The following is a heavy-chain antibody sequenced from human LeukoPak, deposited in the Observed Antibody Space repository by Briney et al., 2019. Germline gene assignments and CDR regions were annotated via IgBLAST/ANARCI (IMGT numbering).Heavy chain of an antibody. CDR2: IYYSGST. D-gene: IGHD2-2*01. Sequence: PSETLSLTRTVSGGSISSSSYYWGWIRQPPGKGLEWIGSIYYSGSTYYNPSLKSRVTISVDTSKNQFSLKLSSVTAADTAVYYCAGYPVYIVVVPAGAGTYGDYWGQGTLVTVSS. V-gene: IGHV4-39*01. J-gene: IGHJ4*02. CDR1: GGSISSSSYY. CDR3: AGYPVYIVVVPAGAGTYGDY.